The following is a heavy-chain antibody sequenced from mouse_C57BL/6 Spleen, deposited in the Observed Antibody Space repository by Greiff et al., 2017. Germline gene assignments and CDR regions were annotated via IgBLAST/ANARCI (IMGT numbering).Heavy chain of an antibody. D-gene: IGHD2-3*01. CDR1: GYAFSSSW. J-gene: IGHJ3*01. Sequence: QVQLQQSGPELVKPGASVKISCKASGYAFSSSWMNWVKQRPGKGLEWIGRIYPGDGDTHYNGKFKGKATLTADKSSSTAYMQLSSLTSEDSAFYVCERGGVFYYGCYWFAYWGQGTLVTVSA. CDR2: IYPGDGDT. V-gene: IGHV1-82*01. CDR3: ERGGVFYYGCYWFAY.